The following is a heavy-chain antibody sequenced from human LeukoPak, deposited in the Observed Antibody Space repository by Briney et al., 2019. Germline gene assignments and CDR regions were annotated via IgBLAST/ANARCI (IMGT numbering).Heavy chain of an antibody. CDR2: IYTSGTT. Sequence: SETLSLTCTVSGGSVSSGSYYWSWIRQPAGQGLEWIGRIYTSGTTNYNPSLKSRVTMSVDTSKNQFSLKLSSVTAADTAVYYCARFMTTVTTFDYWGQGTLVTVSS. J-gene: IGHJ4*02. D-gene: IGHD4-17*01. CDR1: GGSVSSGSYY. CDR3: ARFMTTVTTFDY. V-gene: IGHV4-61*02.